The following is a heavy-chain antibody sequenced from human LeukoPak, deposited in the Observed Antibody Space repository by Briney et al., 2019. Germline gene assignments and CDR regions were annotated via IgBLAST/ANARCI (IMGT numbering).Heavy chain of an antibody. D-gene: IGHD1-26*01. CDR2: IIPIFGTA. Sequence: SVKVSCXASGYTFTSYGISWVRQAPGQGLEWMGGIIPIFGTANYAQKFQGRVTITADESTSTAYMELSSLRSEDTAVYYCARDRGSYYYYYMDVWGKGTTVTVSS. CDR3: ARDRGSYYYYYMDV. J-gene: IGHJ6*03. V-gene: IGHV1-69*13. CDR1: GYTFTSYG.